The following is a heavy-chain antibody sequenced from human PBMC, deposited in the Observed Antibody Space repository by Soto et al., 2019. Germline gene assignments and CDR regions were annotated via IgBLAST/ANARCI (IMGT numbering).Heavy chain of an antibody. V-gene: IGHV3-15*01. CDR3: TTLTIAVAANYFDH. D-gene: IGHD6-19*01. J-gene: IGHJ4*02. CDR2: IKSNTDGGIT. CDR1: GFTFRSSA. Sequence: GGSPRPSCAASGFTFRSSAIGWVRQAPGRGLEWVGRIKSNTDGGITVYAAPVKGRFTISRDDSNNTLYLQMNSLKTEIIFVYFCTTLTIAVAANYFDHWGQGTLVTVSS.